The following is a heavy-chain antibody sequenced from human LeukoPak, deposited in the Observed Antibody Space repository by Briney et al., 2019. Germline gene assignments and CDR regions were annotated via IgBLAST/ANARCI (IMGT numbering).Heavy chain of an antibody. D-gene: IGHD6-19*01. CDR2: ISGSGGST. J-gene: IGHJ4*02. CDR3: AKDVIAVAGTTTNIDY. Sequence: GGSLRLSCAASGFTFSSYAMSWVRQAPGKGLEWVSAISGSGGSTYYADSVKGRFTISRDNSKNTLYLQMNSLRAEDTAVYYCAKDVIAVAGTTTNIDYWGQGTLVAVSS. V-gene: IGHV3-23*01. CDR1: GFTFSSYA.